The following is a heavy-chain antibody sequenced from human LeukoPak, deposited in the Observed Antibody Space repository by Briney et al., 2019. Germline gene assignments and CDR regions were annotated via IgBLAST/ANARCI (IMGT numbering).Heavy chain of an antibody. D-gene: IGHD6-13*01. CDR1: GYSISSGYY. CDR3: ARAWGAAAGTGYYYMDV. CDR2: IYHSGST. V-gene: IGHV4-38-2*01. Sequence: PSETLSLTCAVSGYSISSGYYWGWIRQPPGKGLEWIGSIYHSGSTYYNPSLKSRVTISVDTSKNQFSLKLSSVTAADTAVYYCARAWGAAAGTGYYYMDVWGKGTTVTVSS. J-gene: IGHJ6*03.